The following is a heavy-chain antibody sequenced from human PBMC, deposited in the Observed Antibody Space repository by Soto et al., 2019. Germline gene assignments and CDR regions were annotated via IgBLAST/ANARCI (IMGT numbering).Heavy chain of an antibody. CDR2: IIPIFGTA. CDR1: GGTFSSYA. J-gene: IGHJ6*02. D-gene: IGHD4-17*01. Sequence: QVQLVQSGAEVKKPGSSVKVSCKASGGTFSSYAISWVRQAPGQGLEWMGGIIPIFGTANYAQKFQGRVTITADESTSTAYMELSSLRAEDTAVYYCARVQTTVTTVDYYYGMDVWGQGPKVTVSS. V-gene: IGHV1-69*01. CDR3: ARVQTTVTTVDYYYGMDV.